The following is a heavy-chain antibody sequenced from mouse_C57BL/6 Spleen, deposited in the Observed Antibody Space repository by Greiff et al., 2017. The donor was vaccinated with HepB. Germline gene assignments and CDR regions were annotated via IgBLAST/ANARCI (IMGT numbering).Heavy chain of an antibody. Sequence: EVQGVESGGDLVKPGGSLKLSCAASGFTFSSYGMSWVRQTPDKRLEWVATSSSGGSYTYYPDSVKGRFTISRDNAKNTLYLQMSSLKSEDTAMYYCARHEGYFDYWGQGTTLTVSS. CDR2: SSSGGSYT. CDR3: ARHEGYFDY. CDR1: GFTFSSYG. V-gene: IGHV5-6*01. J-gene: IGHJ2*01.